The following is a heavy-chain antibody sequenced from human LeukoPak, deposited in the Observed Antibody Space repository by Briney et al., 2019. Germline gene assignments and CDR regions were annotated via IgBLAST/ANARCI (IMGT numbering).Heavy chain of an antibody. J-gene: IGHJ3*02. CDR2: SYYSWST. D-gene: IGHD3-9*01. CDR3: ARMGGLDYDILTGQQDAFDI. V-gene: IGHV4-59*12. CDR1: GGSISSYY. Sequence: SETLSLTCTVSGGSISSYYWSWIRQPPGKGLEGIGYSYYSWSTNYNPSLTSRVTISVDTSKNQFSLKLSSVNAADTAVYYCARMGGLDYDILTGQQDAFDIWGQGTMVTVSS.